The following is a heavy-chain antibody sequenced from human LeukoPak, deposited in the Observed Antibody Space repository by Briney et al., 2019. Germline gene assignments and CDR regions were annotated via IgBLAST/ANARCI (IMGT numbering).Heavy chain of an antibody. D-gene: IGHD3-3*01. CDR3: ARDSATTYYDFWSGYDNWFDP. J-gene: IGHJ5*02. CDR1: GGSISSYY. Sequence: SETLSLTCTVSGGSISSYYWSWIRQPAGKGLEWIGRIYTSGSTNYNPSLKSRVTMSVDTSKNQFSLKLSSVTAADTALYYCARDSATTYYDFWSGYDNWFDPWGQGTLVTVSS. CDR2: IYTSGST. V-gene: IGHV4-4*07.